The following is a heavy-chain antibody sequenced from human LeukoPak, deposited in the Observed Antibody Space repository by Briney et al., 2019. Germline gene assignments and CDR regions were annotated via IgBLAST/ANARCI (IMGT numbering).Heavy chain of an antibody. V-gene: IGHV1-8*01. CDR3: ARGPWFRSLVGYCANGICYPGY. Sequence: GASVKDSFKASGYTFITYDILWVRQTGGKGLEWMGWLNPNNGHIGYTEKFQGRVTMTMDTSISTAYMELRSLRSDDTAVYYCARGPWFRSLVGYCANGICYPGYWGQGTLVTVSS. CDR2: LNPNNGHI. D-gene: IGHD2-8*01. J-gene: IGHJ4*02. CDR1: GYTFITYD.